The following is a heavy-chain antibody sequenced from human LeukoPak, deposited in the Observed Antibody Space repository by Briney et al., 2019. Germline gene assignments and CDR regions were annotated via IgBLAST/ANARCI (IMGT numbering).Heavy chain of an antibody. Sequence: AGGSLRLSCAASGFTVSSNYMSWVRQAPGKGLEWVSVIYSGGSTYYADSVKGRFTISRDNSKNTLYLQMNSLRAEDTAVYYCARAWYGGKLYDYWGQGTLVTVSS. D-gene: IGHD4-23*01. V-gene: IGHV3-66*02. CDR2: IYSGGST. J-gene: IGHJ4*02. CDR1: GFTVSSNY. CDR3: ARAWYGGKLYDY.